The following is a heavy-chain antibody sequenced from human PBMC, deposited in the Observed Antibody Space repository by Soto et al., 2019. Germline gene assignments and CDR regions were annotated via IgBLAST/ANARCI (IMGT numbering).Heavy chain of an antibody. CDR2: IYYGGSS. D-gene: IGHD3-22*01. CDR1: GVSISSSSYY. V-gene: IGHV4-39*01. J-gene: IGHJ4*02. CDR3: AKHLIGGRLQSPFDL. Sequence: SETLSLTCTVSGVSISSSSYYWGWFRQPPGKGLEWIGAIYYGGSSYSNPSLKSRVTISLDTSKNQFSLTLTSVTAEDTAVYYCAKHLIGGRLQSPFDLWGQGTQVTVSS.